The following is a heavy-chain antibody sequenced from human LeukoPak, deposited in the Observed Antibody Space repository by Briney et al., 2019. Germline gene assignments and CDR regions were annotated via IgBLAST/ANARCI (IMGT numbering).Heavy chain of an antibody. CDR1: GGSFSGYY. CDR2: INHSGST. CDR3: ARHGHPSGSGSYWRFDY. J-gene: IGHJ4*02. V-gene: IGHV4-34*01. Sequence: SETLSLTCAVSGGSFSGYYWSWIRQPPGTGLEWIGEINHSGSTNYNPSLKSRVTISVDTSKNQFSLKLSSVTAADTAVYYCARHGHPSGSGSYWRFDYWGQGTPVTVSS. D-gene: IGHD3-10*01.